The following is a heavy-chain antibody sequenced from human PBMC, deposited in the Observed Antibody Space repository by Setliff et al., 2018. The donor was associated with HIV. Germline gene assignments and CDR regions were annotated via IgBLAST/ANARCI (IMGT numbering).Heavy chain of an antibody. CDR3: ARIFGDQGYYYGMDV. Sequence: SETLSLTCTVPGGSISSYYWSWIRQPPGKGLEWIGYIYYSGSTNYNLTLKSRVTISVDTSKNQFSLKLSFVIAADTAVYYCARIFGDQGYYYGMDVWGQGTTVTVSS. D-gene: IGHD3-3*01. CDR1: GGSISSYY. V-gene: IGHV4-59*01. CDR2: IYYSGST. J-gene: IGHJ6*02.